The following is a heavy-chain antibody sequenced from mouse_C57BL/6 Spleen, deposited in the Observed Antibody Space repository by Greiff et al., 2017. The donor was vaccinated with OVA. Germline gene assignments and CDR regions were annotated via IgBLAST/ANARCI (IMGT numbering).Heavy chain of an antibody. V-gene: IGHV6-3*01. CDR3: TGADDYDVYWYFDV. CDR1: GFTFSNYW. D-gene: IGHD2-4*01. CDR2: IRLKSDNYAT. J-gene: IGHJ1*03. Sequence: EVKVEESGGGLVQPGGSMKLSCVASGFTFSNYWMNWVRQSPEKGLEWVAQIRLKSDNYATHYAESVKGRFTISRDDSKSSVYLQMNNLRAEDTGIYYCTGADDYDVYWYFDVWGTGTTVTVSS.